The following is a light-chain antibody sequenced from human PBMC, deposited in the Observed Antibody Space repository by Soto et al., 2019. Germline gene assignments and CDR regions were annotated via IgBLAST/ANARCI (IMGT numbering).Light chain of an antibody. CDR2: DVS. CDR1: SSDVGGYNF. CDR3: CSYAGSNTYV. Sequence: QSVLTQPRSVSGSPGQSVTISCTGTSSDVGGYNFVSWYQQHPGKAPKLMTYDVSKRPSGVPDRFSGSKSGNTASLTISGLQAEDEADYYCCSYAGSNTYVFGTGTKVTVL. J-gene: IGLJ1*01. V-gene: IGLV2-11*01.